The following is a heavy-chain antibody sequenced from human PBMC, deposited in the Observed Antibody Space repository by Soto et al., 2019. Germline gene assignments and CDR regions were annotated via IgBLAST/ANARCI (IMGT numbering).Heavy chain of an antibody. CDR2: ISNDGSRQ. Sequence: QVQLVESGGGVVQPGGSLRLSCAASGFNFSTSGMDWVRQVPGKGLEWVAVISNDGSRQYYAESVKGRFTISRDNSERKLFLEMKSLRVDDTATYYCAKEPQTLSYNWFDPWGQGTLVTVSS. CDR3: AKEPQTLSYNWFDP. D-gene: IGHD6-6*01. V-gene: IGHV3-30*18. J-gene: IGHJ5*02. CDR1: GFNFSTSG.